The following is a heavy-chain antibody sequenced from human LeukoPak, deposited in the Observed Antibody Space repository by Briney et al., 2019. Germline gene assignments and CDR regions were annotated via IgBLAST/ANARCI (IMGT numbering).Heavy chain of an antibody. CDR3: ARLTTMVRGVIRSRSWFDP. CDR1: GGSFSGYY. V-gene: IGHV4-34*01. CDR2: INHSGST. J-gene: IGHJ5*02. Sequence: PSETLSLTCAVYGGSFSGYYWSWIRQPPGKGLEWIGAINHSGSTNYNPSLKSRVTISVDTSKNQFSLKLSSVTAADTAVYYCARLTTMVRGVIRSRSWFDPWGQGTLVTVSS. D-gene: IGHD3-10*01.